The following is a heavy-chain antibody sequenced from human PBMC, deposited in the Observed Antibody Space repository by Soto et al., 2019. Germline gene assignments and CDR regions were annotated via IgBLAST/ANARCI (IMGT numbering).Heavy chain of an antibody. CDR3: ATVAMVNYGHSDY. CDR2: ITSSSSYT. J-gene: IGHJ4*02. Sequence: GGSLRLACAASGFSFSDYYMTWIRQAPGKGLEWVSYITSSSSYTNYADSVKGRFTISRDNAKNSLYLQMNSLRAEDTAVYYYATVAMVNYGHSDYWGLGTLVTVSS. D-gene: IGHD5-18*01. V-gene: IGHV3-11*05. CDR1: GFSFSDYY.